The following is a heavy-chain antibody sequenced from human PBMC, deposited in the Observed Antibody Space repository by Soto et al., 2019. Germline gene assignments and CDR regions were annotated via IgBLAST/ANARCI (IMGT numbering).Heavy chain of an antibody. CDR2: IWYDGSNK. D-gene: IGHD1-26*01. J-gene: IGHJ4*02. CDR3: ARDLSRGSYYPLYYFDY. Sequence: PGGSLRLSCAASGFTFSSYGMHWVRQAPGKGLEWVAVIWYDGSNKYYADSVKGRFTISRDNSKNTLYLQMNSLRAEDTAVYYCARDLSRGSYYPLYYFDYWGQGTLVTVSS. CDR1: GFTFSSYG. V-gene: IGHV3-33*01.